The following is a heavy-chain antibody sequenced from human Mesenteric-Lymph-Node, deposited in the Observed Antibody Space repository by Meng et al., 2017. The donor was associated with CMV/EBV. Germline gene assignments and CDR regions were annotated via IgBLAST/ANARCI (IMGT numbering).Heavy chain of an antibody. CDR2: ISWNSGSI. Sequence: GGSLRLSCAASGFTFDDYAMHWVRQAPGKGLEWVLGISWNSGSIGYADSVKGRFTISRDNAKNSLYLQMNSLRAEDTALYYCAKDKLFEYSSSSPFGFFDYWGQGTLVTVSS. J-gene: IGHJ4*02. V-gene: IGHV3-9*01. D-gene: IGHD6-6*01. CDR1: GFTFDDYA. CDR3: AKDKLFEYSSSSPFGFFDY.